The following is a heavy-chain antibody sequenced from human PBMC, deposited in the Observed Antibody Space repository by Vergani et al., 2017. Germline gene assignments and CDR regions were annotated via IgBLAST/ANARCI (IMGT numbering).Heavy chain of an antibody. CDR1: GFTFSSYW. CDR2: IKEDGSEK. Sequence: EVQLVESGGGLVQPGGSLRLSCAASGFTFSSYWMSWVRQAPGKGLEWVANIKEDGSEKYYVDSVKGRFTISRDNAKNSLYLQMNSLRAEDTAVYYCARDGDTAMVTDYYYYGMDVWGQGTTVTVSS. D-gene: IGHD5-18*01. J-gene: IGHJ6*02. CDR3: ARDGDTAMVTDYYYYGMDV. V-gene: IGHV3-7*01.